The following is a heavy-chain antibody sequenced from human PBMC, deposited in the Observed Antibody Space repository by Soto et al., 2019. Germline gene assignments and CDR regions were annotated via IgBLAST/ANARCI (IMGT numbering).Heavy chain of an antibody. CDR3: ARGADYGDTVHEYFLNL. CDR1: GVSINNDPYF. Sequence: SDTLSRTCTVSGVSINNDPYFWSWIRQHPGEGLGGIGYIYSGGTTYLNPSLLSRVSMSLDTSVNKFSLRLPSVTAADTAFSYCARGADYGDTVHEYFLNLWAQGVLVRVSS. CDR2: IYSGGTT. D-gene: IGHD4-17*01. V-gene: IGHV4-31*03. J-gene: IGHJ4*01.